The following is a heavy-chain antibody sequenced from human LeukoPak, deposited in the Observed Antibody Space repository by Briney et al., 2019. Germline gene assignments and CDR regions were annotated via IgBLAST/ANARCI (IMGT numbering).Heavy chain of an antibody. CDR1: GFTFSSYS. CDR3: ARETYGDNSYYYYGMDV. Sequence: GGSLRLSCAASGFTFSSYSMNCVRQAPGKGLEWVSYISRGSSTIYYADSVKGRFSISRDNVKRSLFLHMSSLRDGDTAVYYCARETYGDNSYYYYGMDVWGQGTTVTVSS. J-gene: IGHJ6*02. D-gene: IGHD4-23*01. CDR2: ISRGSSTI. V-gene: IGHV3-48*02.